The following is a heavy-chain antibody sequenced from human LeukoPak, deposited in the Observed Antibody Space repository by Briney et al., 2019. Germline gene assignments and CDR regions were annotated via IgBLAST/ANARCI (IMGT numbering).Heavy chain of an antibody. Sequence: GASVKVSCKASGYTFTGYYMHWVRQAPGQGLEWMGIINPSGGSTSYAQKFQGRVTMTRDMSTSTVYMELSSLRSEDTAVYYCARGSPGSGWNYASDIWGQGTMVTVSS. CDR3: ARGSPGSGWNYASDI. V-gene: IGHV1-46*01. D-gene: IGHD1-7*01. CDR1: GYTFTGYY. CDR2: INPSGGST. J-gene: IGHJ3*02.